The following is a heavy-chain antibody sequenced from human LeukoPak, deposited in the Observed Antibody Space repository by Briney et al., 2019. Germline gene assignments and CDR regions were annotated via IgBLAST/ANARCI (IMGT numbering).Heavy chain of an antibody. V-gene: IGHV3-30*02. CDR1: GFTFSSYG. CDR2: IRYDGSNK. Sequence: LAGGSLRLSCAASGFTFSSYGMHWVRQAPGKGLEWVAFIRYDGSNKYYADSVKGRFTISRDNSKNTLYLQMNSLRAEDTAVYYCAKDLVGATGGYYFDYWGQGPLVTVSS. CDR3: AKDLVGATGGYYFDY. J-gene: IGHJ4*02. D-gene: IGHD1-26*01.